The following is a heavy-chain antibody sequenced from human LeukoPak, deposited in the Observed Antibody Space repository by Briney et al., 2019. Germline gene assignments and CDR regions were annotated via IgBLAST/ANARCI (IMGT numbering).Heavy chain of an antibody. CDR2: IYYSGST. Sequence: SETLSLTCTVSGGSISSYYWSWIRQPPGKGLEWIGYIYYSGSTNYNPSLKSRVTISVDTSKNQFSLKLSSVTAADTAVYYCARERFAYSSPYGMDVWGQGTTVTVSS. CDR3: ARERFAYSSPYGMDV. D-gene: IGHD5-18*01. J-gene: IGHJ6*02. CDR1: GGSISSYY. V-gene: IGHV4-59*12.